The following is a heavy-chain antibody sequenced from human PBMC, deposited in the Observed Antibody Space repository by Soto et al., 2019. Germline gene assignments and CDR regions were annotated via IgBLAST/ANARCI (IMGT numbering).Heavy chain of an antibody. Sequence: QVQLVESGGGVVQPGRSLRLSCAASGFTFSSDGMHWVRQAPGKGLEWVAVISYDGSNKYDADSVKGRFTISRDNSKNTLYLQMNSLRAEDTAVYYCAKDVLRFLEWLAFYGMDVWGQGTTVTVSS. CDR3: AKDVLRFLEWLAFYGMDV. CDR2: ISYDGSNK. J-gene: IGHJ6*02. CDR1: GFTFSSDG. D-gene: IGHD3-3*01. V-gene: IGHV3-30*18.